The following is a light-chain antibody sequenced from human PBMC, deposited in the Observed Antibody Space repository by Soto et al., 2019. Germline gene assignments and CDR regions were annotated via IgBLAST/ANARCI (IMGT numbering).Light chain of an antibody. CDR3: SAYTGGSTLV. CDR1: MRDVGAYNL. CDR2: EVL. V-gene: IGLV2-14*01. J-gene: IGLJ3*02. Sequence: QSALTQPASVSGSAGQSITISCSGTMRDVGAYNLVSWYQQHPGTAPKLIIYEVLNRPSGISSRFSGSRSGNTASLTISGLQPEDEGDYYCSAYTGGSTLVFGGGTKLTVL.